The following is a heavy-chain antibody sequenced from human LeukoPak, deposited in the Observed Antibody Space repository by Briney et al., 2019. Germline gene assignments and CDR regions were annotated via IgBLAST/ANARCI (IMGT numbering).Heavy chain of an antibody. CDR3: ARHGHYGDYAVDP. CDR1: GYSFTSCW. J-gene: IGHJ5*02. D-gene: IGHD4-17*01. V-gene: IGHV5-51*01. Sequence: GESLKIPCKGSGYSFTSCWIGWVRQMPGKGLEWMGIIYPGDSDTRYSPSFQGQVTISADKSISTAYLQWSSLKASDTAMYYCARHGHYGDYAVDPWGQGTLVTVSS. CDR2: IYPGDSDT.